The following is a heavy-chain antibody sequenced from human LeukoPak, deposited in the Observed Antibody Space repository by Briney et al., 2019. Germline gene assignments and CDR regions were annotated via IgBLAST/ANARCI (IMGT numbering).Heavy chain of an antibody. Sequence: PGGSLRLSCAASGFTFSSYAMSWVRQAPGKGLEWVSAISGSGGSTYYADSVKGRFTISRDNSKNTLYLQMNSLRAEDTAVYYCAKDPEEDSSAAGGWFDPWGQGTLVTVSS. D-gene: IGHD3-22*01. CDR1: GFTFSSYA. CDR2: ISGSGGST. J-gene: IGHJ5*02. CDR3: AKDPEEDSSAAGGWFDP. V-gene: IGHV3-23*01.